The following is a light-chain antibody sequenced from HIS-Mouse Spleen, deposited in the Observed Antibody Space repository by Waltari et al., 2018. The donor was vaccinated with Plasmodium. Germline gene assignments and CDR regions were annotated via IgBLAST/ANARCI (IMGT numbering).Light chain of an antibody. CDR1: SSDVGSYTL. Sequence: QSALTPPASVSGSPGHSITISCPGTSSDVGSYTLVSWYQQHPGKAPKLMIYEGSKRPSGVSNRFSGSKSGNTASLTISGLQAEDEADYYCCSYAGSSTYVFGTGTKVTVL. CDR3: CSYAGSSTYV. J-gene: IGLJ1*01. CDR2: EGS. V-gene: IGLV2-23*01.